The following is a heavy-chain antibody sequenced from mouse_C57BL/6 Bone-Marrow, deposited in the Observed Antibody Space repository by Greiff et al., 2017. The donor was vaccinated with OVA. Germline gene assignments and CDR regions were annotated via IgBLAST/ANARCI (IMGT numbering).Heavy chain of an antibody. CDR2: ISDGGSYT. CDR3: ARGRYSNWFAY. V-gene: IGHV5-4*01. Sequence: EVQGVESGGGLVKPGGSLKLSCAASGFTFSSYAMSWVRQTPEKRLEWVATISDGGSYTYYPDNVKGRFTISRDNAKNNLYLQMSHLKSEDTAMYYCARGRYSNWFAYWGQGTLVTVSA. J-gene: IGHJ3*01. CDR1: GFTFSSYA. D-gene: IGHD2-5*01.